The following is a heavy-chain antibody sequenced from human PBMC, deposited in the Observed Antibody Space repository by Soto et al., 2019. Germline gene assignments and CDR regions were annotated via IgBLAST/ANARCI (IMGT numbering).Heavy chain of an antibody. J-gene: IGHJ6*03. CDR3: ARVEEATITSYYYYYMDV. CDR1: GGTFSSYT. V-gene: IGHV1-69*02. CDR2: IIPILGIA. Sequence: QVQLVQSGAEVKKPGSSVKVSCKASGGTFSSYTISWVRQAPGQGLEWMGRIIPILGIANYAQKFQGRVTITADKSTSTAYMELSSLRSEDTAVYYCARVEEATITSYYYYYMDVWGKGTTVTVSS. D-gene: IGHD5-12*01.